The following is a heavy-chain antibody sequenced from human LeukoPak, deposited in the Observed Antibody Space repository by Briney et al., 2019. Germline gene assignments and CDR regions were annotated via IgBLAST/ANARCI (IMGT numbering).Heavy chain of an antibody. CDR1: GFTFSSYG. CDR3: ARQMTPHGNFDY. Sequence: PGRSLRLSCAASGFTFSSYGIHWVRQAPGKGLEWVAVISYDGRNKHYADSVKGRFTISRENAKNSLYLQMNNLRAEDTAVYYCARQMTPHGNFDYWGQGTLVTVSS. V-gene: IGHV3-30*03. D-gene: IGHD1-26*01. J-gene: IGHJ4*02. CDR2: ISYDGRNK.